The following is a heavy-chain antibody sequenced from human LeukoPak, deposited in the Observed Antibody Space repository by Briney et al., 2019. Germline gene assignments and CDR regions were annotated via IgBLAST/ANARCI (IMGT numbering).Heavy chain of an antibody. CDR2: INHSGST. D-gene: IGHD2-2*01. Sequence: SETLSLTCAVYDGSFSSYYWTWIRQPPGKGLEWIGEINHSGSTNYNPSLKSRVTISVDTSKNQFSLKLSSVTAADTAVYYCARGNLYCSSTSCMEFDPWGQGTLVTVSS. J-gene: IGHJ5*02. CDR1: DGSFSSYY. CDR3: ARGNLYCSSTSCMEFDP. V-gene: IGHV4-34*01.